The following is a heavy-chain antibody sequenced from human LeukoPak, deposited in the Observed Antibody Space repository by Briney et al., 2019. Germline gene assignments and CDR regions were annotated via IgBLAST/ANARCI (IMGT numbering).Heavy chain of an antibody. J-gene: IGHJ4*02. CDR3: ARVKYYYDSSGYFRFYFDY. V-gene: IGHV3-11*01. Sequence: GGSLRLSCAASGFTFSDYYMSWIRQASGKGLEWVSYISSSGSTIYYADSVKGRFTISRDNAKNSLYLQMNSLRAEDTAVYYCARVKYYYDSSGYFRFYFDYWGQGTLVTVSS. D-gene: IGHD3-22*01. CDR1: GFTFSDYY. CDR2: ISSSGSTI.